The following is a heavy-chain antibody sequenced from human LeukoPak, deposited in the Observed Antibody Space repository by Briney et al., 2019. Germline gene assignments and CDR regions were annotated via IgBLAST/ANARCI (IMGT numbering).Heavy chain of an antibody. CDR1: GFTFSSYW. Sequence: PGGSLRLSCAASGFTFSSYWMHWVRHAPGKGLVWVSRINSDGSTTNYADSVKGRFTISRDNPENTMYLQMNSLRVEDTAVYYCTRRVSATRWFDPWGQGTLVTVSS. V-gene: IGHV3-74*01. CDR2: INSDGSTT. CDR3: TRRVSATRWFDP. J-gene: IGHJ5*02. D-gene: IGHD2-15*01.